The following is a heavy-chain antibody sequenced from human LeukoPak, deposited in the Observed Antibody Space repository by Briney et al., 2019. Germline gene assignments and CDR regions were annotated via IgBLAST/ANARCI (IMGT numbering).Heavy chain of an antibody. CDR1: GITFSSYA. D-gene: IGHD3-10*01. CDR2: ISGSGGSK. V-gene: IGHV3-23*01. J-gene: IGHJ4*02. CDR3: ANTPTPQLLCFRGLSDY. Sequence: PGGSLRLSCAAFGITFSSYAMSWVRQAPGKGLEWVSAISGSGGSKYYDTSAKDRLTISRDNSTNTPYLQMNSPLADDTAVYYCANTPTPQLLCFRGLSDYWGQGTLVTVSS.